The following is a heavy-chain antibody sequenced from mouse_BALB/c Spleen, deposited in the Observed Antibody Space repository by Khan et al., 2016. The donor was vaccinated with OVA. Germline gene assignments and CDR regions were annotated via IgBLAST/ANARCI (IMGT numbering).Heavy chain of an antibody. Sequence: VRLQQSGPVLARPGASVKMSCKASGYSFTSYLIHWVQQRPGQGLEWLGDIYPGNSDTTYTQKFKDKAKLTAGTSAHTAYMELSSLTNEDSAVYYGASGGYSSFAYWGQGTLVTVSA. V-gene: IGHV1-5*01. D-gene: IGHD1-3*01. CDR2: IYPGNSDT. CDR3: ASGGYSSFAY. CDR1: GYSFTSYL. J-gene: IGHJ3*01.